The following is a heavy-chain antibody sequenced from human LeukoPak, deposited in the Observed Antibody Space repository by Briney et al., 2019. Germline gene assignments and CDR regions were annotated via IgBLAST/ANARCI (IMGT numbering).Heavy chain of an antibody. Sequence: SETLSLTCAVSGDSISSSTYCWGWIRQPPGKGLEWIGTIYSSGSTYYNPPHKSRVTISVDTSKNQFSLKLSSVTAADTAVYYCARRNGYINDWPNWFAPWGQGTLVTVSS. CDR3: ARRNGYINDWPNWFAP. D-gene: IGHD6-19*01. J-gene: IGHJ5*02. V-gene: IGHV4-39*01. CDR2: IYSSGST. CDR1: GDSISSSTYC.